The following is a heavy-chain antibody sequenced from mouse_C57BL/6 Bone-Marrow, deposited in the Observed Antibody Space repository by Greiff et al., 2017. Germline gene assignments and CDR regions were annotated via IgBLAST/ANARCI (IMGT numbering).Heavy chain of an antibody. CDR2: IDPSGSYT. J-gene: IGHJ4*01. D-gene: IGHD1-1*01. V-gene: IGHV1-69*01. CDR1: GYTFTSYW. CDR3: TALITTVVATDFYAMDY. Sequence: QVQLQQPGAELVMPGASVKLSCKASGYTFTSYWMHWVKQRPGQGLEWIGEIDPSGSYTNYNQKFKGKSTLTVDKSSSTAYMQLSSLTSEDTAVYYCTALITTVVATDFYAMDYWGQGTSVTVSS.